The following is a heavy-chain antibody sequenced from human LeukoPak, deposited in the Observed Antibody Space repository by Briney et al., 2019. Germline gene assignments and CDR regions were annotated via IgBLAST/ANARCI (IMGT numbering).Heavy chain of an antibody. D-gene: IGHD4-17*01. CDR3: ARDYGEGGYYFDY. Sequence: GGSLRLSCAASGFTFSTYWMHWVRQAPGKGLVWLSRISSYGSSTNYADSVKGRFTISRDNAKNTLYLQMNSLRAEDTAVYYCARDYGEGGYYFDYWGQGTLVTVSS. CDR2: ISSYGSST. J-gene: IGHJ4*02. CDR1: GFTFSTYW. V-gene: IGHV3-74*01.